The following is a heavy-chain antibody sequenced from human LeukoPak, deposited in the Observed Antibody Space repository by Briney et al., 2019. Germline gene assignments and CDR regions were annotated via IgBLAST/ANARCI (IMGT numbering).Heavy chain of an antibody. V-gene: IGHV1-2*02. CDR3: ASVRTGTTVYMDV. Sequence: GASVKVSCKASGYTFTGYYIHWVRQAPGQELEWMGWINPNSGGTNYAQKFQGRVTMTRDTSISTDYMELSRLRSDDTAVYYCASVRTGTTVYMDVWGKGTTVTVSS. CDR1: GYTFTGYY. D-gene: IGHD1-7*01. CDR2: INPNSGGT. J-gene: IGHJ6*03.